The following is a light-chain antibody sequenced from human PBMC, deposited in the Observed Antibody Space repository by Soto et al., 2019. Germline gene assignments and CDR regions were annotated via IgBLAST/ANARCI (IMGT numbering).Light chain of an antibody. V-gene: IGKV3-20*01. J-gene: IGKJ3*01. CDR1: QSVSSNS. CDR3: QQHGSWGIT. CDR2: AAS. Sequence: EIVLTQSPSTLSLSPWESSALSFMTSQSVSSNSLAWHQQKPGQAPRLLMYAASSRAAGIPDRFSGSGSGTDFTLTISRLEPEDFAVYYCQQHGSWGITFGPGTKVDIK.